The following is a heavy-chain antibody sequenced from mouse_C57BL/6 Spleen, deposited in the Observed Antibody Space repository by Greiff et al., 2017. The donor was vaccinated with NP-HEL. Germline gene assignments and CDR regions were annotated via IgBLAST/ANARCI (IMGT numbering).Heavy chain of an antibody. J-gene: IGHJ4*01. CDR3: ARDTPYYAMDY. CDR2: ISDGGSYT. V-gene: IGHV5-4*01. CDR1: GFTFSSYA. Sequence: EVQLVESGGGLVKPGGSLKLSCAASGFTFSSYAMSWVRQTPEKRLEWVATISDGGSYTYYPDNVKGRFTISRDNAKNNLYLQMSHLKSEDTAMYYCARDTPYYAMDYWGQGTSVTVSS.